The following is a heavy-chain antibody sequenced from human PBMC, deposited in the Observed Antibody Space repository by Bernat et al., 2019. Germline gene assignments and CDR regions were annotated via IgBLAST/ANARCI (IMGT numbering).Heavy chain of an antibody. Sequence: QVQLVESGGGVVQPGRSLRLSCAASGFTFSSYAMHWVRQAPYKGLEWVAVISYDGSNKYYADSVKGRFTISRDNSKNTLYLQMNSLRAEDTAVYYCAREFKYCFDYWGQGTLVTVSS. V-gene: IGHV3-30*01. CDR2: ISYDGSNK. CDR3: AREFKYCFDY. J-gene: IGHJ4*02. CDR1: GFTFSSYA.